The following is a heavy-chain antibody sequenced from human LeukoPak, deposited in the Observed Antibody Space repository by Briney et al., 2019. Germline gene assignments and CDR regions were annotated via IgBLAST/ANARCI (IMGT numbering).Heavy chain of an antibody. CDR1: GGTFSSYA. D-gene: IGHD5-12*01. CDR3: ARDSVATMFDY. J-gene: IGHJ4*02. Sequence: SVKVSCKASGGTFSSYAISWVRQAPGQGLEWMGRIIPILGIANYAQEFQGRVTITADKSASTAYMELSSLRSEDTAVYYCARDSVATMFDYWGQGTLVTVSS. CDR2: IIPILGIA. V-gene: IGHV1-69*04.